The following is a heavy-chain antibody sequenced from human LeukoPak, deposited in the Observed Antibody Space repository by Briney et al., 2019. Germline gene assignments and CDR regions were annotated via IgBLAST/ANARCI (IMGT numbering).Heavy chain of an antibody. Sequence: GGSLRLSCAASGFTVSSYYMSWVRQAPGKGLEWVSVIYSGGSTYYADSVKGRFLISRDNSKNTLYLQMNSLRAEDTAVYFCAKGSKAVLFTRDHYMDVWGKGTTVTISS. V-gene: IGHV3-66*01. CDR1: GFTVSSYY. CDR3: AKGSKAVLFTRDHYMDV. J-gene: IGHJ6*03. CDR2: IYSGGST. D-gene: IGHD6-19*01.